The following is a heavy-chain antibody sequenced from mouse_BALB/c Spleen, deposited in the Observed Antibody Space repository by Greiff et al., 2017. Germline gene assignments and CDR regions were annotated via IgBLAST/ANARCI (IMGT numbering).Heavy chain of an antibody. CDR1: GFSLTSYG. CDR3: ARGDGYYVSWFAY. V-gene: IGHV2-4-1*01. CDR2: IWSGGST. J-gene: IGHJ3*01. Sequence: QVQLQQSGPGLVQPSQSLSITCTVSGFSLTSYGVHWVRQSPGKGLEWLGVIWSGGSTDYNAAFISRLSISKDNSKSQVFFKMNSLQADDTAIYYCARGDGYYVSWFAYWGQGTLVTVSA. D-gene: IGHD2-3*01.